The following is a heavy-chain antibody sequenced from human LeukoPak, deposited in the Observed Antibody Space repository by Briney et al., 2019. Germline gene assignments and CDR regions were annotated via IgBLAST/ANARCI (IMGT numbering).Heavy chain of an antibody. D-gene: IGHD2-2*01. V-gene: IGHV1-18*01. CDR2: ISAYNGNT. Sequence: WASVKVSCKASGYTFTSYGISWVRQAPGQGLEWMGWISAYNGNTNYAQKLQGRVTMTTDTSTSTAYMELRSLRSDDTAVYYCARVPRVVPKSASLLKSWFDPWGQGTLVTVSS. CDR1: GYTFTSYG. J-gene: IGHJ5*02. CDR3: ARVPRVVPKSASLLKSWFDP.